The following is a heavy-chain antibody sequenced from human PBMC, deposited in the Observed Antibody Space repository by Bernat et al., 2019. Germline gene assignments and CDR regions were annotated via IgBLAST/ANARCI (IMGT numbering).Heavy chain of an antibody. J-gene: IGHJ3*02. D-gene: IGHD6-19*01. CDR1: GFTFSSYA. CDR2: ISDGSITT. CDR3: AKFDSSGWYRVIQGDGFDI. V-gene: IGHV3-23*01. Sequence: EVQLLESGGGLVQPGGSLRVSCAASGFTFSSYAMTWVRQAPGKGLEWVSTISDGSITTYYADSVKGRFTISRDNAKNTLYLQMNSLRAEDTAVYYCAKFDSSGWYRVIQGDGFDIWGQGTTVTVSS.